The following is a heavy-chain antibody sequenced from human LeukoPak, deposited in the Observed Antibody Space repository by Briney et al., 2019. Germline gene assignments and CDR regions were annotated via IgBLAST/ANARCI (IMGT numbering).Heavy chain of an antibody. CDR1: SGSFSRRSYY. V-gene: IGHV4-39*01. Sequence: SSETLTLTCTVPSGSFSRRSYYCGWIRQPPGMGLEWIATINYSGTTYYNPSLKSRVTASVDTSKNQFYLKLSSVTAADTAVYYCARLRGGVQLWGDWGQGTLVTVSS. CDR3: ARLRGGVQLWGD. D-gene: IGHD5-18*01. CDR2: INYSGTT. J-gene: IGHJ4*02.